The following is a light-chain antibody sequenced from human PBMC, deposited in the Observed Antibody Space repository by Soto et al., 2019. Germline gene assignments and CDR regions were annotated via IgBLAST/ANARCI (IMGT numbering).Light chain of an antibody. CDR1: QSITTW. V-gene: IGKV1-5*01. Sequence: DIQMTQSPSTLSASVGDRVTITCRASQSITTWLAWYQQKPGKAPKLLIYHASNLQSGVPSRFSGSGSGTEFTRTISSLQPDDFATYYCQQYNSYSFGQGTKVDIK. CDR3: QQYNSYS. CDR2: HAS. J-gene: IGKJ1*01.